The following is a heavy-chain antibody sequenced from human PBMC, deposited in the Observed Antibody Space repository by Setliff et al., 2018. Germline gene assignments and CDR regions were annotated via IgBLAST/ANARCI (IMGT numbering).Heavy chain of an antibody. J-gene: IGHJ4*02. CDR2: IKQDGSEK. CDR3: ARWTARAVDY. Sequence: PGGSLRLSCAGSGFSFGIFWMSWVRQAPGKGLEWVATIKQDGSEKFYVDSVKGRFTISRDNAKNLLYLQMNSLRAEDTAVYYCARWTARAVDYWGQGTLVTVSS. D-gene: IGHD6-6*01. CDR1: GFSFGIFW. V-gene: IGHV3-7*03.